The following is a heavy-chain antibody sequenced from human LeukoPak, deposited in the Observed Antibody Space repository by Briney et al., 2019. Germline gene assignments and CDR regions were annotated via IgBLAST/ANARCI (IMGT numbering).Heavy chain of an antibody. CDR1: GFTFSTYW. J-gene: IGHJ4*02. CDR3: ARVSRSGYYGEY. CDR2: IKQDGSEQ. Sequence: GGSLRLSCATSGFTFSTYWMSWVRQAPGKGLEWVANIKQDGSEQYHVDSVRGRFTMSGDNTKNIVFLQMDSLRVEDTAVYYCARVSRSGYYGEYWGQGTTVTVSS. D-gene: IGHD3-3*01. V-gene: IGHV3-7*01.